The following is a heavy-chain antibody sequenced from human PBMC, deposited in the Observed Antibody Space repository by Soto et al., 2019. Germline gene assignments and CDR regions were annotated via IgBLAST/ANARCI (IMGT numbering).Heavy chain of an antibody. V-gene: IGHV4-59*01. Sequence: PSETLSLTCTVSGGSISSYYWSWIRQPPGKGLEWIGYIYYSGSTNYNPSLKRRVNISIDTSKNQFSLNLSFVTAADTAVYYCARSDGRYWGQGTLVTVSS. CDR1: GGSISSYY. J-gene: IGHJ4*02. CDR2: IYYSGST. CDR3: ARSDGRY.